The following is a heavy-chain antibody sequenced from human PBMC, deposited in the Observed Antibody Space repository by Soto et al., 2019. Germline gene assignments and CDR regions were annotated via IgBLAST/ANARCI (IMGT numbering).Heavy chain of an antibody. Sequence: PGGSLRLSCAASGFTFSRSAISWIRQAPGKGLEWVPAISGSGGSTYYADSVKGRFTISRDNSKNTLYLQMNSLRAEDTAVYYCAYSSTPFDYWGQGTLVTVSS. D-gene: IGHD6-13*01. CDR1: GFTFSRSA. V-gene: IGHV3-23*01. CDR3: AYSSTPFDY. CDR2: ISGSGGST. J-gene: IGHJ4*02.